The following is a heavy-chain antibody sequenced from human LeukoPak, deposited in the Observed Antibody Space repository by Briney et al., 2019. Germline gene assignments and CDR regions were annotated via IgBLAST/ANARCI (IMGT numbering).Heavy chain of an antibody. J-gene: IGHJ6*02. V-gene: IGHV4-34*01. CDR1: GGSFSGYY. Sequence: SETLSLTCAVYGGSFSGYYWSWIRQPPGKGLEWIGEINHSGSTNYNPSLKSRVTISVDTSKNQFSLKLSSVTAADTAVYYCASGLRIPRRQEESSPVLYYYYGMDVWGQGTTVTVSS. CDR2: INHSGST. CDR3: ASGLRIPRRQEESSPVLYYYYGMDV. D-gene: IGHD2-15*01.